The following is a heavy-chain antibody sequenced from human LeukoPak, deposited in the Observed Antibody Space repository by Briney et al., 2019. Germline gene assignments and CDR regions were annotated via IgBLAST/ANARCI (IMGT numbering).Heavy chain of an antibody. CDR2: ISSSSSYI. D-gene: IGHD2-2*02. Sequence: KPGGSLRLSCAASGFTFSSYSMNWVRQAPGKGLEWVSSISSSSSYIYYADSVKSRFTISRDNAKNSLYLQMNSLRAEDTAVYYCAREYCSSTSCYIRSRAFDYWGQGTLVTVSS. CDR3: AREYCSSTSCYIRSRAFDY. CDR1: GFTFSSYS. V-gene: IGHV3-21*01. J-gene: IGHJ4*02.